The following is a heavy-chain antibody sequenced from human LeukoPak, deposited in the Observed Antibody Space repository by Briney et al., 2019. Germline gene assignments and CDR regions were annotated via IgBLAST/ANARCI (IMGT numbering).Heavy chain of an antibody. D-gene: IGHD3-3*01. CDR2: IYYSGST. CDR3: ARWRFEYFDY. Sequence: SETLSLTCTVSGGSISSGGYYWSWIRQHPGKGLEWIGYIYYSGSTYYNPSLKSRVTISVDTSKNQFSLKLSSVTAADTAVCYCARWRFEYFDYWGQGTLVTVSS. V-gene: IGHV4-31*03. CDR1: GGSISSGGYY. J-gene: IGHJ4*02.